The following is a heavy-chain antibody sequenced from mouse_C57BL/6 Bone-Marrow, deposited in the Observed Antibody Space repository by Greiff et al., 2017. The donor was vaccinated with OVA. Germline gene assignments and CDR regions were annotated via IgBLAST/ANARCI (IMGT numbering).Heavy chain of an antibody. CDR2: ISYSGST. Sequence: EVQLQESGPGLAKPSQTLSLTCSVTGYSITSDYWTWIRKFPGNKLEYMGYISYSGSTYYNPSLKSRISITRDTSKNQYYLQLNSVTTEDTATYYCARSDYYGSSYYFDYWGQGTTLTVSS. V-gene: IGHV3-8*01. J-gene: IGHJ2*01. CDR3: ARSDYYGSSYYFDY. CDR1: GYSITSDY. D-gene: IGHD1-1*01.